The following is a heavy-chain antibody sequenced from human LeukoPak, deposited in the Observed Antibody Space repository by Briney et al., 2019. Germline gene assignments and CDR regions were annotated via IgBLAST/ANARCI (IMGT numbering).Heavy chain of an antibody. CDR3: AIWLDP. CDR2: ISYDGSNK. V-gene: IGHV3-30*12. J-gene: IGHJ5*02. Sequence: GGSLRLSCAASGFTFSNYGMHWDRQAPGKGLEWVAVISYDGSNKYSADSVKGRFTISRDNAKNSLYLQMNSLRAEDTAVYYCAIWLDPWGQGTLVTVSS. CDR1: GFTFSNYG.